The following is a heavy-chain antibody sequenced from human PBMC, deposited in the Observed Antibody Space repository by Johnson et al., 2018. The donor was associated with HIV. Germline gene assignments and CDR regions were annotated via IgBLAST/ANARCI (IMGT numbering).Heavy chain of an antibody. CDR2: ITTAGDT. V-gene: IGHV3-13*01. J-gene: IGHJ3*01. CDR3: ATPGIGKCAGGVCFFDRFDV. Sequence: VQLVESGGGLVQPGGSLRLSCAASGFTFSTYDMHWVRQVTGKGLEWVSGITTAGDTYYPGSVKGRLTIFRENVKNSLYLQMNSLRAGDTAMYYCATPGIGKCAGGVCFFDRFDVWGPGTMVTVSS. D-gene: IGHD2-8*02. CDR1: GFTFSTYD.